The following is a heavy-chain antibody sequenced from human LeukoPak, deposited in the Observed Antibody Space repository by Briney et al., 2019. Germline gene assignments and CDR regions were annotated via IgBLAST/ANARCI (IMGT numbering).Heavy chain of an antibody. J-gene: IGHJ6*02. CDR2: IDTAGNT. CDR1: GFTFTKYD. CDR3: ARAGGYYYGMEV. V-gene: IGHV3-13*01. D-gene: IGHD1-1*01. Sequence: GGSLRLSCAASGFTFTKYDMHWVRQATGKGLEWASGIDTAGNTYYAGSVKGRFTISRENSMNSLYLQMNSLRAGDTAVYYCARAGGYYYGMEVWGQGTTVTVSS.